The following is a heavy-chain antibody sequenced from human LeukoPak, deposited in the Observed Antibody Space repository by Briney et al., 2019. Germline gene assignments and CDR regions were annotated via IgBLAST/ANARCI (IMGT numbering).Heavy chain of an antibody. CDR1: GGSISSSSYY. Sequence: TETLSLTCTVSGGSISSSSYYWGWIRQPPGKGLEWIVSIYYSGSTYYNPSLKSRVTISVDTSKNQFSLKLSSVTAADTAVYYCARSGGYYDSSSAFDYWGQGTLVTVSS. CDR2: IYYSGST. CDR3: ARSGGYYDSSSAFDY. D-gene: IGHD3-22*01. J-gene: IGHJ4*02. V-gene: IGHV4-39*01.